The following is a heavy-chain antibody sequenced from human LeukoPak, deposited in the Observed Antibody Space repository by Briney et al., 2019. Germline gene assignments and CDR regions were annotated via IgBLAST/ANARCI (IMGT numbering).Heavy chain of an antibody. Sequence: SGGSLRLSCAASGFTFSSYSMNWVRQAPGKWLEWVSSISSSSSYIYYADSVKGRFTISRDNAKNSLYLQMNSLRAEDTAVYYCARDLYCSSTSCYMGFFDYWGQGTLVTVSS. CDR2: ISSSSSYI. V-gene: IGHV3-21*01. J-gene: IGHJ4*02. CDR1: GFTFSSYS. CDR3: ARDLYCSSTSCYMGFFDY. D-gene: IGHD2-2*02.